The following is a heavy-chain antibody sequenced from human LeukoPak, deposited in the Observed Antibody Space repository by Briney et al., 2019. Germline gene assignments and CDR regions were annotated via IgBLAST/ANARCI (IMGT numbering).Heavy chain of an antibody. Sequence: ASVKVSCKASGYTFTSYYMHWVRQAPGQGLEWMGIINPSGGSTSYAQKFQGRVTMTRDTSTSTVYMELSSLRSEDTAVYYCARGEGGMVRGFLFDYWGQGTLVTVSS. CDR2: INPSGGST. V-gene: IGHV1-46*01. CDR3: ARGEGGMVRGFLFDY. D-gene: IGHD3-10*01. J-gene: IGHJ4*02. CDR1: GYTFTSYY.